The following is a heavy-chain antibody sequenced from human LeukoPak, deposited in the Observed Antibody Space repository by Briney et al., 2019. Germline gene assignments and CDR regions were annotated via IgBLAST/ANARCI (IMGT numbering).Heavy chain of an antibody. D-gene: IGHD6-13*01. CDR3: AREPIASNAFDI. J-gene: IGHJ3*02. CDR1: GDSISSGGYY. CDR2: IYYSGST. Sequence: MTSETLSLTCTVSGDSISSGGYYWSWIRQHPGKGLEWIGYIYYSGSTYYNPSLKSRVTISVDTSKNQFSLKLSSVTAADTAVYYCAREPIASNAFDIWGQGTMVTVSS. V-gene: IGHV4-31*03.